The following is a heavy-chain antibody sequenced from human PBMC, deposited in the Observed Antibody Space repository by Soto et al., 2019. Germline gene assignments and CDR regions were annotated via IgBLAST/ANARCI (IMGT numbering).Heavy chain of an antibody. J-gene: IGHJ4*02. D-gene: IGHD6-19*01. Sequence: QLQLQESGPGLVKPSETLSLTCTVSGGSISSSSYYWGWISQPPGKGLEWFGSIYYSGSTYYNPSLKSRVSRSVDTSKDQFSRKLSSVTAADTAVYYCARHEAPSGWYFDYWGQGTLVTVSS. CDR3: ARHEAPSGWYFDY. CDR2: IYYSGST. CDR1: GGSISSSSYY. V-gene: IGHV4-39*01.